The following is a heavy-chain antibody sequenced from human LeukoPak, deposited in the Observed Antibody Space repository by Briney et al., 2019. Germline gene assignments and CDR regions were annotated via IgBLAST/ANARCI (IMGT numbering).Heavy chain of an antibody. CDR2: ISNDGSRK. D-gene: IGHD3-3*01. CDR1: GFTFSRHG. J-gene: IGHJ4*02. Sequence: GGSLRLSCAPSGFTFSRHGMHWVRQAPGKGLEWVAIISNDGSRKYYAHSVEGRFTISRDNSKNTPYLQMDSLRAEDTAVYYCARDRAWNYFDYWGRGTLVTVSS. V-gene: IGHV3-30*03. CDR3: ARDRAWNYFDY.